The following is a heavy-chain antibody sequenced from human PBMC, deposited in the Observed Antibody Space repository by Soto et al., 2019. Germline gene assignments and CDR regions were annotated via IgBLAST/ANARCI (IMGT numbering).Heavy chain of an antibody. D-gene: IGHD2-15*01. CDR1: GFIFRSYW. V-gene: IGHV3-7*01. Sequence: VGSLKLSCAASGFIFRSYWMSWVRQAPGKGLEWVANINQDGSEKYYADSVRGRFIISRDNAENSLYLQMNSLRAEDTALYYCARDGVAAGLYLDNWGQGTLVTVSS. CDR3: ARDGVAAGLYLDN. J-gene: IGHJ4*02. CDR2: INQDGSEK.